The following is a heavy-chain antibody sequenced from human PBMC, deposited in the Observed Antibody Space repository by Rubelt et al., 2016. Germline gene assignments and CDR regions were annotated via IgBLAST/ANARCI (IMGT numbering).Heavy chain of an antibody. J-gene: IGHJ5*02. CDR3: ARHAGDGGNSEDWFDP. CDR1: GYSFTSYW. D-gene: IGHD4-23*01. V-gene: IGHV5-10-1*01. CDR2: IDPIDPHT. Sequence: EVQLVQSGAEVKKPGESLRISCKGSGYSFTSYWISWVRQMHGKGLEWMGRIDPIDPHTNYSRPVQVHVTISAYKATSTAYLQGGSLRASDTAMDYCARHAGDGGNSEDWFDPWGQGTLVTVSS.